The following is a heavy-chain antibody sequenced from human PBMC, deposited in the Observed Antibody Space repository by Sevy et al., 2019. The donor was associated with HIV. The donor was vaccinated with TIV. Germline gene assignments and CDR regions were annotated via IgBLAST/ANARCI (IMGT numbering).Heavy chain of an antibody. Sequence: GGCLRLSCAASGFTFSSYAMSWVRQAPGKGLEWVSAISGSGGSTYYADSVKGRFTISRDNSKNTLYLQMNSLRAEDTAVYYCAKVGLAYCGGDCYSKARGYFQHWGQGTLVTVSS. D-gene: IGHD2-21*02. CDR2: ISGSGGST. CDR1: GFTFSSYA. CDR3: AKVGLAYCGGDCYSKARGYFQH. V-gene: IGHV3-23*01. J-gene: IGHJ1*01.